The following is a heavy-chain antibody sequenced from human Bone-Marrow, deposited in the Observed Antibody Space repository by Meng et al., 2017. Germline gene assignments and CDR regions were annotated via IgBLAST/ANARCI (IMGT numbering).Heavy chain of an antibody. CDR2: IIPIFGTA. J-gene: IGHJ4*02. CDR3: ARETHYYDSRYFDY. V-gene: IGHV1-69*06. D-gene: IGHD3-22*01. Sequence: QGRRVQSGAEVKKPGSAVKGSCKASGGTLGSYAISWVRQAPGQGLEWMGGIIPIFGTANYAQKFQGRVTITADKSTSTAYMELSSLRSEDTAVYYCARETHYYDSRYFDYWGQGTLVTVSS. CDR1: GGTLGSYA.